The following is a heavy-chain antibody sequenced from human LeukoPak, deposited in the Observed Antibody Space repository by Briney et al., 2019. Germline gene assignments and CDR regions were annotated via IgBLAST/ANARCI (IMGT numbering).Heavy chain of an antibody. V-gene: IGHV1-18*01. CDR3: ARDHGGDIVVVVAAYYGMDV. CDR2: ISAYNGNT. CDR1: GYTFTSYG. J-gene: IGHJ6*02. Sequence: ASVKVSCKASGYTFTSYGISWVRQAPGQGLEWMGWISAYNGNTNYAQKLQGRVTMTTDTSTSTAYMELRGLRSDDTAVYYCARDHGGDIVVVVAAYYGMDVWGQGTTVTVSS. D-gene: IGHD2-15*01.